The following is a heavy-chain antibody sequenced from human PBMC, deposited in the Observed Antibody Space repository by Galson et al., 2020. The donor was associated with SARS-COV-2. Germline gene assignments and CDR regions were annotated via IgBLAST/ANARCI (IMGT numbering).Heavy chain of an antibody. Sequence: GGSLRLSCAASGFTFSSYGMHWVRQAPGKGLEWVAVLSYDGSNKYYADSVKGRFTISRDNSKNTLYLQMHSLRAEDTAVYYCAISEWELRSGHYYYGMDVWGQGTTVTVS. V-gene: IGHV3-30*03. CDR2: LSYDGSNK. D-gene: IGHD1-26*01. CDR1: GFTFSSYG. CDR3: AISEWELRSGHYYYGMDV. J-gene: IGHJ6*02.